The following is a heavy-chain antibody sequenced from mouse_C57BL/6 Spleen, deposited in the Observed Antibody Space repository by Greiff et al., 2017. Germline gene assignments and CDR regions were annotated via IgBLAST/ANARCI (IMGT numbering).Heavy chain of an antibody. Sequence: QVQLQQPGTELVKPGASVKLSCKASGYTFTSYWMHWVKQRPGQGLEWIGNINPSNGGTNYNGKFKSKATLTVDKSSSTAYIQLSSLTSVDSAVYYCVITTVVAYYYAMDYWGQGTSVTVSS. CDR3: VITTVVAYYYAMDY. CDR1: GYTFTSYW. D-gene: IGHD1-1*01. CDR2: INPSNGGT. J-gene: IGHJ4*01. V-gene: IGHV1-53*01.